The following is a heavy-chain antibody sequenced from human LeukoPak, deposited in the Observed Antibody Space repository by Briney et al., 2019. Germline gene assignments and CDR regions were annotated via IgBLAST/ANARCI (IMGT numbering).Heavy chain of an antibody. V-gene: IGHV3-74*01. Sequence: QAGGSLRPSCAASGFTFTDYEMYWVRQTPGKGLVWVSRIISDGTGTNYADSVKGRFTISRDNAKNILYLQMNSLRAEDTAVYYCARGNYGFDYWGQGTLVTVSS. D-gene: IGHD1-7*01. CDR2: IISDGTGT. CDR1: GFTFTDYE. CDR3: ARGNYGFDY. J-gene: IGHJ4*02.